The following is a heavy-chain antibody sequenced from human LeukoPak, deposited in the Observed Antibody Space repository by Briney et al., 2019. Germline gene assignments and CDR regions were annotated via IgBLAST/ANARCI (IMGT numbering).Heavy chain of an antibody. CDR1: RFIFRNYA. J-gene: IGHJ3*01. Sequence: GGSLRLSCAASRFIFRNYAMSWVRQAPGRGLEWLSIISGTADSKYYADSVKGRFTISRDNPRSTLYLEMNILRAEDTAVYYCAKADATIGGAFDAWGQGTMVIVSS. CDR2: ISGTADSK. V-gene: IGHV3-23*01. D-gene: IGHD3-16*01. CDR3: AKADATIGGAFDA.